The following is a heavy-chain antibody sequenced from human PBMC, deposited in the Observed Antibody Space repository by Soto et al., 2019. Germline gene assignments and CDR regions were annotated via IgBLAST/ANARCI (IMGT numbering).Heavy chain of an antibody. CDR1: GYSFTRYG. Sequence: ASVKVSCKASGYSFTRYGIAWARQAPGQGLEWMGWINTYNGNTNYAQNLQGRVTLTTDTSTSAAYMELTSLRSNDTAIYYCAMVDVYVTPSPQDVWGQGTTVTVSS. V-gene: IGHV1-18*01. CDR2: INTYNGNT. CDR3: AMVDVYVTPSPQDV. D-gene: IGHD3-16*01. J-gene: IGHJ6*02.